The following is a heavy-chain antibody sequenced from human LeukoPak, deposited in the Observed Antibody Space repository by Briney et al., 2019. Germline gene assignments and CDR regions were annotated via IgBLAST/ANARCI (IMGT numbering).Heavy chain of an antibody. CDR3: ARSGYDFWSGYEQTNWFDP. J-gene: IGHJ5*02. V-gene: IGHV3-20*04. D-gene: IGHD3-3*01. Sequence: GGSLRLSCAASGFTFDDYGMSWVRQAPGKGLEWVSGINWNGGSTGYADSVKGRFTISRDNAKNTLYLQMNSLRAEDTAVYYCARSGYDFWSGYEQTNWFDPWGQGTLVTVSS. CDR1: GFTFDDYG. CDR2: INWNGGST.